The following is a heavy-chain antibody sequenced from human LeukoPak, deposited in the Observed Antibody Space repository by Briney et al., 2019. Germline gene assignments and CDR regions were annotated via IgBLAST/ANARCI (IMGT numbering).Heavy chain of an antibody. CDR3: ARLGVITAAGTYDY. Sequence: GGSLRPSCAASGFTFSDYFMTWIRQAPGNGLEWIAHMRGSGETVSYADSVRGRFTISRDNVKNSLYLQMNSLRAEDTAVYYCARLGVITAAGTYDYWGQGTLVTVSS. D-gene: IGHD6-13*01. CDR2: MRGSGETV. CDR1: GFTFSDYF. J-gene: IGHJ4*02. V-gene: IGHV3-11*01.